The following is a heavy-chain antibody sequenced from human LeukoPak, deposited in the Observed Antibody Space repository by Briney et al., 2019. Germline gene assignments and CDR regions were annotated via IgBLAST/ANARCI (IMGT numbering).Heavy chain of an antibody. CDR2: IYYSGST. V-gene: IGHV4-39*01. D-gene: IGHD6-13*01. Sequence: SETLSLTCTVSGGSISSNSYYWGWIRQSPGKGLEWIGSIYYSGSTYYDPSLKSRVTISVDTSKNQFSLKLSSVTAADTAVFYCARFSSLAAVGTDYWGQGTLVTVSS. CDR1: GGSISSNSYY. CDR3: ARFSSLAAVGTDY. J-gene: IGHJ4*02.